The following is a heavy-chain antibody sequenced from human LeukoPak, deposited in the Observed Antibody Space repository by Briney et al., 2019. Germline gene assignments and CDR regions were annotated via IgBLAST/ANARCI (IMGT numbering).Heavy chain of an antibody. J-gene: IGHJ6*02. CDR3: ARDKPQWLVPTAGMDV. V-gene: IGHV1-2*02. Sequence: ASVKVSCKASGYTFTGYYMHWVRQAPGQGLEWMGWINPNSGGTNYAQKFQGRVTMTRDTSISTAYMELSRLRSDDTAAYYCARDKPQWLVPTAGMDVWGQGTTVTVSS. D-gene: IGHD6-19*01. CDR1: GYTFTGYY. CDR2: INPNSGGT.